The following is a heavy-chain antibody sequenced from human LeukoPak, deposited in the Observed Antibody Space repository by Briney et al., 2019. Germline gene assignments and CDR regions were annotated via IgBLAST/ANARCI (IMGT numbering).Heavy chain of an antibody. CDR1: GGSISSGSYY. Sequence: SQTLSLTCTVSGGSISSGSYYWGWIRQHPGKGLEWIGYIYYSGSTYYNPSLKSRVTISVDTSKNQFSLKLSSVTAADTAVYYCAGDSLPYTYYGMDVWGQGTTVTVSS. J-gene: IGHJ6*02. CDR2: IYYSGST. CDR3: AGDSLPYTYYGMDV. D-gene: IGHD5-18*01. V-gene: IGHV4-31*03.